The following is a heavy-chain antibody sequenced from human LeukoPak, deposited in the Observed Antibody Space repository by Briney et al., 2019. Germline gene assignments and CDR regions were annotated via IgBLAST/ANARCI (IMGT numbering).Heavy chain of an antibody. CDR2: IYYIGST. Sequence: SETLSLTCTVSGGSISSDYWSWIRQPPGKGLEWIGYIYYIGSTNYNPSLKSRITISGDTSKSHFSLKLSSVTAADTAVYYCARVVGATGSSDYWGQGTLVTVSS. V-gene: IGHV4-59*01. CDR3: ARVVGATGSSDY. J-gene: IGHJ4*02. D-gene: IGHD1-26*01. CDR1: GGSISSDY.